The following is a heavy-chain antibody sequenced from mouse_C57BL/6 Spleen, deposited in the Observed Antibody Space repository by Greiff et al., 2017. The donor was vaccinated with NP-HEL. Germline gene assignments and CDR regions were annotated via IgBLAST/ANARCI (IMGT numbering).Heavy chain of an antibody. Sequence: QVQLQQPGAELVKPGASVKLSCKASGYTFTSYWMHWVKQRPGQGLEWIGMIHPNSGSTNYNEKFKSKATLTVDKSSSTAYMQLSSLTSEDSAVYYCASYYYGSSYEGFAYWGQGTLVTVSA. D-gene: IGHD1-1*01. CDR3: ASYYYGSSYEGFAY. CDR2: IHPNSGST. CDR1: GYTFTSYW. V-gene: IGHV1-64*01. J-gene: IGHJ3*01.